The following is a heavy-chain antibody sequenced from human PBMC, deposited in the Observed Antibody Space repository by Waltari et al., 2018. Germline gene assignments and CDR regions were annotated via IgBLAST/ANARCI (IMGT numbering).Heavy chain of an antibody. CDR1: GSPFSSYA. J-gene: IGHJ4*02. CDR3: TKRAESNGWTGWIFDY. CDR2: IGDSGGNT. V-gene: IGHV3-23*01. D-gene: IGHD6-19*01. Sequence: EVQLLESGGGLVQPGGSLRLSCAASGSPFSSYAMSWVRQAPGKGLEWVSAIGDSGGNTYYEDSGKGRFTISRDNSKNTRYLQMNSLRAEDTAVYYCTKRAESNGWTGWIFDYWGQGTLVTVSS.